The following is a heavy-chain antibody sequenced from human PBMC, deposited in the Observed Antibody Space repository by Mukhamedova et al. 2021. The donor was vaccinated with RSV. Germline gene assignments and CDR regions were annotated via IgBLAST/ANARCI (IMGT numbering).Heavy chain of an antibody. CDR3: ARGPYDILTGYYSYWYLDL. D-gene: IGHD3-9*01. V-gene: IGHV1-69*01. CDR2: IIPIFGTA. J-gene: IGHJ2*01. Sequence: GRQAPGQGLEWMGGIIPIFGTANYAQKFQGRVTITADESTSTAYMELSSLRSEDTAVYYCARGPYDILTGYYSYWYLDLWGRGTL.